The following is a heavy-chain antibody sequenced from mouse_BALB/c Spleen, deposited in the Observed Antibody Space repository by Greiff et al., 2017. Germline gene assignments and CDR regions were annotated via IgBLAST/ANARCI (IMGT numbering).Heavy chain of an antibody. J-gene: IGHJ2*01. CDR1: GFAFSSYD. CDR2: ISSGGGST. V-gene: IGHV5-12-1*01. CDR3: ARHYYYGSSPYVDY. D-gene: IGHD1-1*01. Sequence: EVKLMESGGGLVKPGGSLKLSCAASGFAFSSYDMSWVRQTPEKRLEWVAYISSGGGSTYYPDTVKGRFTISRDNAKNTLYLQMSSLKSEDTAMYYCARHYYYGSSPYVDYWGQGTTLTVSS.